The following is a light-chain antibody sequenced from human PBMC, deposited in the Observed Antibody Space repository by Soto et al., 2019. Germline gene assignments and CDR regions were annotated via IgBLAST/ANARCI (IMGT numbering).Light chain of an antibody. CDR2: GAS. CDR1: QSVSSNF. CDR3: QQYDSSPLT. J-gene: IGKJ4*01. Sequence: EIVLTQSPGTLSLSPGERATLSCRASQSVSSNFLAWYQQKPVQAPRLLIYGASSRATGIPDRFSGSGSGTDFTLTISRLEPEYFAVYYCQQYDSSPLTFGGGTKVEIK. V-gene: IGKV3-20*01.